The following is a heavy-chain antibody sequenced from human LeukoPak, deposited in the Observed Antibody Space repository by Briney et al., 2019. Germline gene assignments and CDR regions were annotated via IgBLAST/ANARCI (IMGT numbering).Heavy chain of an antibody. J-gene: IGHJ4*02. CDR1: GGSISSYY. D-gene: IGHD3-22*01. Sequence: PSETLSLTCTVSGGSISSYYWSWIRQPPGKGLEWIGYIYYSGSTNYNPSLKSRVTISVDTSKNQFSLKLSSVTAADTAVYYCARVDPSNYYDSSGYYYWGQGTLVTVSS. CDR3: ARVDPSNYYDSSGYYY. V-gene: IGHV4-59*01. CDR2: IYYSGST.